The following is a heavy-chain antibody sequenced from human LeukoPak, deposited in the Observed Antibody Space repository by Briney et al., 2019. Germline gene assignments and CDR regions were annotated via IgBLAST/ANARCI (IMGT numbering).Heavy chain of an antibody. CDR1: GFTFSSYS. J-gene: IGHJ4*02. CDR2: ISSSSSYI. D-gene: IGHD3-22*01. CDR3: ARAYPSAAAVSPPLNPPNYYDSSGEIDY. Sequence: GGSLRLSCAASGFTFSSYSMNWVRQAPGKGLEWVSSISSSSSYIYYADSVKGRFTISRDNAKNSLYLQMNSLRAEDTAVYYCARAYPSAAAVSPPLNPPNYYDSSGEIDYWGQGTLVTVSS. V-gene: IGHV3-21*01.